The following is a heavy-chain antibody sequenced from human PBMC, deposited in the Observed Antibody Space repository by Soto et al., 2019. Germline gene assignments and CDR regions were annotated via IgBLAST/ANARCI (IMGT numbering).Heavy chain of an antibody. CDR2: IIPILGIA. Sequence: ASMKVSCKASGGTFSSYTISWVRQAPGQGLEWMGRIIPILGIANYAQKFQGRVTITADKSTSTAYMELSSLRSEDTAVYYCARLAPNGDAFDIWGQGTMVTVS. CDR1: GGTFSSYT. J-gene: IGHJ3*02. V-gene: IGHV1-69*02. CDR3: ARLAPNGDAFDI.